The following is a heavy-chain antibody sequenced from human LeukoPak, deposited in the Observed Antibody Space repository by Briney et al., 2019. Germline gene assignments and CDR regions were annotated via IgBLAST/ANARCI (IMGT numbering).Heavy chain of an antibody. Sequence: GGSLRLSCAASGFTFNDYAMHWVRQVPGKALEWVSGISWNSGNIDYAGSVKGRFTISRDNSKNTLYLQMNSLRAEDTAVYYCARVRFEYSNYYHYMDVWGKGTTVTVSS. D-gene: IGHD3-9*01. CDR1: GFTFNDYA. V-gene: IGHV3-9*01. CDR3: ARVRFEYSNYYHYMDV. J-gene: IGHJ6*03. CDR2: ISWNSGNI.